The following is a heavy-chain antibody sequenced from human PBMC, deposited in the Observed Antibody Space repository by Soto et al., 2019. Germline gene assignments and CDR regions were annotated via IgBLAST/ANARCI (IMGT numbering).Heavy chain of an antibody. CDR3: ARDRLMATAGTARHYFGLDV. Sequence: KASETVSLTCTVSGGSIRSGGYYWSWVRQSPRRGLEWIGNIYYSGSTYYNPSLKSRLTISVDTSKNQFSLNLSSVTAADTAVYYCARDRLMATAGTARHYFGLDVWGQGTTVTVSS. V-gene: IGHV4-31*03. D-gene: IGHD5-18*01. CDR1: GGSIRSGGYY. J-gene: IGHJ6*02. CDR2: IYYSGST.